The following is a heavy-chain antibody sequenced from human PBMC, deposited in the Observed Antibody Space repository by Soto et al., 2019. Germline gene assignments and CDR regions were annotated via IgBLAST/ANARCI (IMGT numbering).Heavy chain of an antibody. V-gene: IGHV1-8*01. Sequence: ASVKVSCKASGYTFSSHDMKWVRQATGQGLEWMGWMNPNSGNTGYAQRFQGRVTMTRNTSINTAYMELSSLRSEDTAVYYCAREVAAPDYWGQGTLVTVSS. J-gene: IGHJ4*02. CDR2: MNPNSGNT. CDR3: AREVAAPDY. CDR1: GYTFSSHD. D-gene: IGHD6-19*01.